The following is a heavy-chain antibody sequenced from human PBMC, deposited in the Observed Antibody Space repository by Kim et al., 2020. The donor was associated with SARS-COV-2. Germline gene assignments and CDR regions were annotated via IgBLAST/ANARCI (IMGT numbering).Heavy chain of an antibody. CDR1: GFTFSNAW. CDR3: TTDGPPGRYFDWLLPHYSRCYFDL. J-gene: IGHJ2*01. V-gene: IGHV3-15*01. CDR2: IKSKTDGGTT. Sequence: GGSLRLSCAASGFTFSNAWMSWVRQAPGKGLEWVGRIKSKTDGGTTDYAAPVKGRFTISRDDSKNTLYLQMNSLKTEDTAVYYCTTDGPPGRYFDWLLPHYSRCYFDLWGGGALVTVSS. D-gene: IGHD3-9*01.